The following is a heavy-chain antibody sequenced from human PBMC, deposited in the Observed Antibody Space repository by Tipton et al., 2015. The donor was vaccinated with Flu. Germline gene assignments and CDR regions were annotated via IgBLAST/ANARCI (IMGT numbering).Heavy chain of an antibody. CDR1: GGSVRSGSYS. J-gene: IGHJ4*02. CDR3: ARAGAHGYTLVQDS. CDR2: VYYSGTA. V-gene: IGHV4-61*03. D-gene: IGHD5-24*01. Sequence: TLSLTCTVSGGSVRSGSYSWSWIRQPPGKGLEWIGYVYYSGTAKYNPSLMGRVTISVGTSENNFSLKLTAVTAADTAVYYCARAGAHGYTLVQDSWGQGALVTVSS.